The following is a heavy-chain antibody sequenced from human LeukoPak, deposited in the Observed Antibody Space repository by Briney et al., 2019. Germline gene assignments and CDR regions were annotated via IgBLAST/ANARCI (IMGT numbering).Heavy chain of an antibody. CDR3: ARVIRYYSFYFDY. J-gene: IGHJ4*02. Sequence: GGSLRLSRAASGFTFSDYYMSCIRQAPGKGREWVSYISSSGSTIYSEDSVKGRFTISRDNAKNSLYLQMNSLRAEDTAVYYCARVIRYYSFYFDYWGQGTLVTVSS. CDR1: GFTFSDYY. CDR2: ISSSGSTI. V-gene: IGHV3-11*01. D-gene: IGHD3-22*01.